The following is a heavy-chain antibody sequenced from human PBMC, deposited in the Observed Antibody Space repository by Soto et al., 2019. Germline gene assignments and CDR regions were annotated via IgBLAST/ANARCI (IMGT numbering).Heavy chain of an antibody. CDR1: GFTFSSYS. CDR2: IKSKTDGGTT. V-gene: IGHV3-15*01. CDR3: TTDPTFWSGYLY. Sequence: PGGSLRLSCAASGFTFSSYSMNWVRQAPGKGLEWVGRIKSKTDGGTTDYAAPVKGRFTISRDDSKNTLYLQMNSLKTEDTAVYYCTTDPTFWSGYLYWGQGTLVTVSS. J-gene: IGHJ4*02. D-gene: IGHD3-3*01.